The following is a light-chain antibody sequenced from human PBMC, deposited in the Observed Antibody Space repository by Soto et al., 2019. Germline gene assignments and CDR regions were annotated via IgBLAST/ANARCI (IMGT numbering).Light chain of an antibody. CDR1: QSISNW. V-gene: IGKV1-5*03. CDR2: KAS. CDR3: QQYNGN. J-gene: IGKJ3*01. Sequence: DIQMTQSPSTLSASVGDRVTITCRASQSISNWLAWYQQKPGKAPKLLIYKASSLESGVPSRFSGSGSGTEFTLTISSLQPDDFATYYCQQYNGNFGPGTKVDTK.